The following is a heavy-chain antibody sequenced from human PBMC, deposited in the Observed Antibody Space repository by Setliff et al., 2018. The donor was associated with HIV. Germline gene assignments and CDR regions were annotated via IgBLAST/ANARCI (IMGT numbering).Heavy chain of an antibody. CDR3: ARDAPTVYANGWFDP. J-gene: IGHJ5*02. CDR2: IYHSGST. D-gene: IGHD2-8*01. CDR1: GYSISSGFY. V-gene: IGHV4-38-2*02. Sequence: LSLTCAVSGYSISSGFYWGWIRQPPGKGLEWIGSIYHSGSTYYNPPLRSRVTISVDTSKNQFSLKLSSVTAADTAVYYCARDAPTVYANGWFDPWGQGTLVTVSS.